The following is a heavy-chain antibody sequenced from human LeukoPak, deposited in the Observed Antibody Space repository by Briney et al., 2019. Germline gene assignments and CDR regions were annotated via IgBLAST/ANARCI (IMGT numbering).Heavy chain of an antibody. V-gene: IGHV3-30*14. D-gene: IGHD2-8*01. CDR2: ISYDGRQK. Sequence: GGSLRLSCAASGFTFSTYAMHWVRQAPGKGLEWVAVISYDGRQKYYADSVKGRFTISRDNSKNTLFLQMNSLRDEDTAVYYCTRVYLERLTAGYFDHWGQGTLVTVSS. CDR3: TRVYLERLTAGYFDH. CDR1: GFTFSTYA. J-gene: IGHJ4*02.